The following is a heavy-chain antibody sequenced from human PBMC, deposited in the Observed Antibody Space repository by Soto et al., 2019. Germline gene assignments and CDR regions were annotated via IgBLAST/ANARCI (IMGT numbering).Heavy chain of an antibody. CDR3: ESQGKGGYGSGSYFDY. V-gene: IGHV5-51*01. D-gene: IGHD3-10*01. CDR2: IFPGDSDT. J-gene: IGHJ4*02. Sequence: PGESLKISCQASGYNFPMYWIAWVRQMPGKGLEWMGIIFPGDSDTRYSPSLQGHVTISVDKSTGTAYLEWSSLKAPDTAMYYCESQGKGGYGSGSYFDYWGQGTLVTVSS. CDR1: GYNFPMYW.